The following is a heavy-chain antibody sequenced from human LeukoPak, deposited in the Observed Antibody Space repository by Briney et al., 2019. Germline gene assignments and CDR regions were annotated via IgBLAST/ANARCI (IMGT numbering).Heavy chain of an antibody. CDR3: AKDDGGYYQADAFDI. D-gene: IGHD3-22*01. J-gene: IGHJ3*02. CDR2: IYSGGST. V-gene: IGHV3-66*01. CDR1: GFTVSSNY. Sequence: GGSLRLSCAASGFTVSSNYMSWVRQAPGKGLEWVSVIYSGGSTYYADSVKGRFTISRDNSKNTLYLQMNSLRAEDTAVYYCAKDDGGYYQADAFDIWGQGTMVTVSS.